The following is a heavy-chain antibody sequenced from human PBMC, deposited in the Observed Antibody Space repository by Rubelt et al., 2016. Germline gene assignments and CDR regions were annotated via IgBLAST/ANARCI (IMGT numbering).Heavy chain of an antibody. V-gene: IGHV1-69*10. J-gene: IGHJ4*02. CDR3: ARDREQLIDY. Sequence: QVQLVQSGAEVKKPGSSVKVSCKASGGTFSSYAISWVRQAPGQGLEWMGGIIPILGIANFARKFQGRVTLTADKSTSTAYMELSSLRSEDTAVYYCARDREQLIDYWGQGSLVTVSS. CDR2: IIPILGIA. CDR1: GGTFSSYA. D-gene: IGHD6-6*01.